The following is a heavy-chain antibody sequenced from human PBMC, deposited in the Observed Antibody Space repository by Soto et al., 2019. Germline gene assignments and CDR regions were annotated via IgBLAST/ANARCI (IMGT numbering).Heavy chain of an antibody. Sequence: PGESLTISCKGSGYSFTSYWTGWVRQMHGKGLEWMGIIYPGDSDTRYSPSFQGQVTISADKSISTAYLQWSSLKASDTAMYYCARVTVTTASIYYYYGMDVWGQGTTVTVSS. D-gene: IGHD4-17*01. V-gene: IGHV5-51*01. CDR3: ARVTVTTASIYYYYGMDV. CDR1: GYSFTSYW. J-gene: IGHJ6*02. CDR2: IYPGDSDT.